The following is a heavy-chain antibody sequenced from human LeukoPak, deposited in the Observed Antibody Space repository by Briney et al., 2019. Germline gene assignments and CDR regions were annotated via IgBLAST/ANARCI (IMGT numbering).Heavy chain of an antibody. Sequence: GGSLRLSCAASGFTFGSYGISWVRQAPGKGLEWVSSISGSGGSTYYAQSVKGRFTISRDNAKNSLYLQMNSLRAEDTAVYYCARREYCSGGTCKGFDPGGQGTLVTVSS. CDR3: ARREYCSGGTCKGFDP. CDR2: ISGSGGST. J-gene: IGHJ5*02. V-gene: IGHV3-23*01. CDR1: GFTFGSYG. D-gene: IGHD2-15*01.